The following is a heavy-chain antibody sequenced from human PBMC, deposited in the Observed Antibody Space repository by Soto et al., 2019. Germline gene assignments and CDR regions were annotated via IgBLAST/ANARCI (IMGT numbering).Heavy chain of an antibody. V-gene: IGHV1-18*04. CDR1: GYTFTSYG. J-gene: IGHJ4*02. D-gene: IGHD2-15*01. CDR3: ARGIEYCSGGSCYGLEPRSDY. Sequence: ASVKVSCKASGYTFTSYGISWVRQAPGQGLEWMGWISAYNGNTNYAQKLQGRVTMTTDTSTSTAYMELRSPRSDDTAVYYCARGIEYCSGGSCYGLEPRSDYWGQGTLVTVSS. CDR2: ISAYNGNT.